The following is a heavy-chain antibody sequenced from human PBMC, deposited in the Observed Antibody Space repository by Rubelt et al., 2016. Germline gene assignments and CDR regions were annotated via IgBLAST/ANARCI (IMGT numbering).Heavy chain of an antibody. CDR1: GDTFSNYA. CDR2: IVPILGLS. V-gene: IGHV1-69*04. J-gene: IGHJ4*02. CDR3: ARDPSSGWCDY. Sequence: QVPLVQSGTAVEEPGSSVRVSCKASGDTFSNYAISWVRQAPGQGLEWMGRIVPILGLSNSGQKFRGRVRITADKSTTSVYMELSSLGSDDTAVYFCARDPSSGWCDYWGQGTPVTVSS. D-gene: IGHD6-19*01.